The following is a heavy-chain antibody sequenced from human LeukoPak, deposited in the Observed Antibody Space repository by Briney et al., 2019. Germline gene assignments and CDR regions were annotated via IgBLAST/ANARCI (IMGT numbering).Heavy chain of an antibody. CDR2: ISGSGGST. V-gene: IGHV3-23*01. CDR1: GFTFSRCT. J-gene: IGHJ4*02. Sequence: GGSLRLSCAASGFTFSRCTMNWVRQAPGKGLEWVSAISGSGGSTYYADSVKGRFTISRDNSKNTLYLQMNSLRAEDTAVYYCAKDLDCDYWGQGTLVTVSS. CDR3: AKDLDCDY.